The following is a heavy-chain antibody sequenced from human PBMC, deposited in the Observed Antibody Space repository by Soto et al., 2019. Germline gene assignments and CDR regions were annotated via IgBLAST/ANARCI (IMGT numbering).Heavy chain of an antibody. J-gene: IGHJ4*02. CDR3: AKASSFPGRLVLYYFDY. D-gene: IGHD2-15*01. Sequence: EVQLLESGGGLVQPGGSLRLSCAASGFTFSSYAMSWVRQAPGKGLEWVSAISGSGGSTYYADSVKGRFTISRDNPKNTRYLQINSLRAEDTAVYYCAKASSFPGRLVLYYFDYWGQGTLVTVSS. CDR2: ISGSGGST. V-gene: IGHV3-23*01. CDR1: GFTFSSYA.